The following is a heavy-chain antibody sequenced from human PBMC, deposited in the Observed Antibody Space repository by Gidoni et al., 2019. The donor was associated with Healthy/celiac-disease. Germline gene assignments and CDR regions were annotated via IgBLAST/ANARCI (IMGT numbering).Heavy chain of an antibody. V-gene: IGHV3-30*18. Sequence: QVQLVESGGGVVQPGRSLRVSCAASGFTFSSYGMHWVRQAPGKGLEWVAVTSYDGSNKYYADSVKGRFTISRDNSKNTLYLQMNSLRVEDTAVYYCAKDRDYDFWSGGSGMDVWGQGTTVTVSS. CDR3: AKDRDYDFWSGGSGMDV. J-gene: IGHJ6*02. CDR1: GFTFSSYG. CDR2: TSYDGSNK. D-gene: IGHD3-3*01.